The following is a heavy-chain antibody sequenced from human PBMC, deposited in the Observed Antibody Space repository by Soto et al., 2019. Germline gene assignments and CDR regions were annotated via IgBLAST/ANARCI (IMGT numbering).Heavy chain of an antibody. Sequence: PGGSLRLSCAASGFTFSSYSMNWVRQAPGKGLEWVSSISSSSSYIYYADSVKGRFTISRDNAKNSLYLQMNSLRAEDTAVYYCARDYGTLMRGLLDYWGQGTLVTASS. CDR1: GFTFSSYS. J-gene: IGHJ4*02. CDR2: ISSSSSYI. V-gene: IGHV3-21*01. CDR3: ARDYGTLMRGLLDY. D-gene: IGHD1-7*01.